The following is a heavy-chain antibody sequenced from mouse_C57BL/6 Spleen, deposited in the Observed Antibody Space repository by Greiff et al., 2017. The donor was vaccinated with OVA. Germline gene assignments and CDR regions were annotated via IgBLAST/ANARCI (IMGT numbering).Heavy chain of an antibody. CDR1: GYAFSSSW. J-gene: IGHJ3*01. CDR3: ARWGTTVEGY. CDR2: IYPGDGDT. Sequence: QVQLKESGPELVKPGASVKISCKASGYAFSSSWMNWVKQRPGKGLEWIGRIYPGDGDTNYNGKFKGKATLTADKSSSTAYMQLSSLTSEDSAVYFCARWGTTVEGYWGQGTLVTVSA. V-gene: IGHV1-82*01. D-gene: IGHD1-1*01.